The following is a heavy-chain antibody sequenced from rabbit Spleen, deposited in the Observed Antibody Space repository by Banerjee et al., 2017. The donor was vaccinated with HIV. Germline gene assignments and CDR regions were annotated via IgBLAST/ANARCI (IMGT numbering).Heavy chain of an antibody. CDR1: GVSFTSSSY. D-gene: IGHD1-1*01. J-gene: IGHJ4*01. CDR3: ARDLDGVIGWNFGW. CDR2: IDTGSSGFT. Sequence: QSLEESGGDLVKPGASLTLACTASGVSFTSSSYMCWVRLAPGKGLEWIACIDTGSSGFTYFATWAKGRFTCSKTSSTTVTLQMTSLTAADTATYFCARDLDGVIGWNFGWWGQGTLVTVS. V-gene: IGHV1S40*01.